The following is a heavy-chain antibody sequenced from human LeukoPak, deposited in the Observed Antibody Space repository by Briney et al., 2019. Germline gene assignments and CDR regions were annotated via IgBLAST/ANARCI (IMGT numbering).Heavy chain of an antibody. CDR1: GGSISSSSYY. CDR2: IYYSGST. V-gene: IGHV4-39*07. J-gene: IGHJ2*01. Sequence: TETLSLTCTVSGGSISSSSYYWGWIRQPPGKGLEWIGSIYYSGSTYYNPSLKSRVTISVDTSKNQFSLKLSSVTAADTAVYYCARWAPAYWYFDLWGRGTLVTVSS. CDR3: ARWAPAYWYFDL.